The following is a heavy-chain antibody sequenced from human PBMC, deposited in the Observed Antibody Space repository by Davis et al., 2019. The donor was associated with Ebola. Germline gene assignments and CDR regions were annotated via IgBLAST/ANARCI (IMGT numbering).Heavy chain of an antibody. CDR3: ARDAAPTVRYDILTGYYLNNWFDP. J-gene: IGHJ5*02. CDR1: GFTFSSYV. V-gene: IGHV3-23*01. D-gene: IGHD3-9*01. CDR2: ISGSGGST. Sequence: PGGSLRLSCEASGFTFSSYVMTWVRQAPGKGLEWVSGISGSGGSTDYADSVKGRFTISRDNSKNTLYLQMNSLRAEDTAVYYCARDAAPTVRYDILTGYYLNNWFDPWGQGTLVTVSS.